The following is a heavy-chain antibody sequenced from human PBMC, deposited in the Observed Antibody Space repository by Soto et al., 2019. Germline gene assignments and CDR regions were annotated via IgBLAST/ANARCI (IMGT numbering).Heavy chain of an antibody. CDR1: GGTFSSYA. V-gene: IGHV1-69*12. Sequence: QVQLVQSGAEVKRPGSSVKVSCKASGGTFSSYAISWVRQAPGQGLEWMGGIIPIFGTANYAQKFQGRVTITADESTSTAYMELSSLRSEDTAVYYCARDGYGGTTQNYYYGMDVWGQGTTVTVSS. J-gene: IGHJ6*02. CDR3: ARDGYGGTTQNYYYGMDV. D-gene: IGHD1-7*01. CDR2: IIPIFGTA.